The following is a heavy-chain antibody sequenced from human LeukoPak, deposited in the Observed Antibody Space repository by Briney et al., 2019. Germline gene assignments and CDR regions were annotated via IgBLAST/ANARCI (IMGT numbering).Heavy chain of an antibody. CDR3: ARSRPSYRDEYYFDY. CDR2: IYYSGST. CDR1: GGSISSYY. D-gene: IGHD3-16*02. J-gene: IGHJ4*02. Sequence: SGTLSLTCTVSGGSISSYYWSWIRQPPGKGLEWIGYIYYSGSTNYNPSLKSRVTISVDTSKNQFSLKLSSVTAADTAVYYCARSRPSYRDEYYFDYWGQGTLVTVSS. V-gene: IGHV4-59*01.